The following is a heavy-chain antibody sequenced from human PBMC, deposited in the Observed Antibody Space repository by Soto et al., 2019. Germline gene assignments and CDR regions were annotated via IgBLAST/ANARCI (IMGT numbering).Heavy chain of an antibody. J-gene: IGHJ6*03. CDR1: GFTLSSDA. CDR2: ISSNGIGT. CDR3: ARRAGADYYSMDV. D-gene: IGHD7-27*01. V-gene: IGHV3-64*01. Sequence: EVQLVESGGGLAQPGGSLRLSCAASGFTLSSDAMDWVRQAPGKGLEYVSGISSNGIGTYYANSVKGRFTISRDNSKYTVYLPMESLRPEDMAVYYCARRAGADYYSMDVWGEGTTVTVS.